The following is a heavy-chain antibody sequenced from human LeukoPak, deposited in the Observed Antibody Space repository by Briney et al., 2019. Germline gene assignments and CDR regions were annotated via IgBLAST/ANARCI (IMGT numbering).Heavy chain of an antibody. CDR2: LYHSDSA. CDR3: ARQHDSYYYYYIDV. Sequence: PSETLSLTCAVSGYSISNGYYWVWIRQPPGRGLEWIGSLYHSDSAYYTTSLRSRVSMSVDTSKNQCSLTLSFVTAADTAVYYCARQHDSYYYYYIDVWGSGTTVTVSS. J-gene: IGHJ6*03. CDR1: GYSISNGYY. V-gene: IGHV4-38-2*01.